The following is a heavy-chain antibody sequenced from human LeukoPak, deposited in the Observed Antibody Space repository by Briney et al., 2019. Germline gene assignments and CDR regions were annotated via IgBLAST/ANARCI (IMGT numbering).Heavy chain of an antibody. CDR2: LSSSGSTI. D-gene: IGHD6-6*01. CDR3: ARRSGSSKSNAFDI. Sequence: PGGSLRLSCAASGFTFSDYYMSWIRQAPGKGLEWVSYLSSSGSTIYYAASVKGRFTISRDNAKSSLYLQMNSLRAEDTAVYYCARRSGSSKSNAFDIWGQGTMVTVSS. CDR1: GFTFSDYY. J-gene: IGHJ3*02. V-gene: IGHV3-11*04.